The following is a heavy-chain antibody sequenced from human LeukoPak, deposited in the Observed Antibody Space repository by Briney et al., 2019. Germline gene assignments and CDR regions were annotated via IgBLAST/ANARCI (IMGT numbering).Heavy chain of an antibody. D-gene: IGHD5-18*01. CDR3: AKDPDLIVLPVDTAL. V-gene: IGHV3-23*01. CDR2: ISGSGGST. J-gene: IGHJ4*02. Sequence: PGGSLRLSCAASGFTFSSYAMSWVRQAPGKGLEWVSAISGSGGSTCYADSVKGRFTISRDNSKNTLYLQMNSLRAEDTAVYYCAKDPDLIVLPVDTALWGQGTLVTVSS. CDR1: GFTFSSYA.